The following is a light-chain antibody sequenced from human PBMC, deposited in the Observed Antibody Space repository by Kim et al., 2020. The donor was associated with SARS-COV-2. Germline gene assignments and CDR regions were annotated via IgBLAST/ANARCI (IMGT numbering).Light chain of an antibody. V-gene: IGKV1-5*03. CDR3: QQYKTEPWT. CDR1: QNIISW. Sequence: DVQMTQSPSTLSASIGDRVTITCRASQNIISWLAWYQQKPGQAPKLLVYKTSILESGVPSRFSGAGSGTEFSLTITSLQPDDFATYYCQQYKTEPWTFGQGTKVEI. CDR2: KTS. J-gene: IGKJ1*01.